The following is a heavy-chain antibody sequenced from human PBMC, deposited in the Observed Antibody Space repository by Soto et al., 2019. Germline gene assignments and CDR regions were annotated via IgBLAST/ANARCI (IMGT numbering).Heavy chain of an antibody. V-gene: IGHV3-23*01. Sequence: EVQLLESGGGLVQPGGSLRLSCAASGFTFSSYAMSWVRQAPGKGLEWVSAISGSGGSTYYADSVKGRFTISRDNSKNTLYLQMNSLRAEDTAVYYCAKTYDSSGYFQFHYFDYWGQGTLVTVSS. CDR1: GFTFSSYA. CDR3: AKTYDSSGYFQFHYFDY. D-gene: IGHD3-22*01. CDR2: ISGSGGST. J-gene: IGHJ4*02.